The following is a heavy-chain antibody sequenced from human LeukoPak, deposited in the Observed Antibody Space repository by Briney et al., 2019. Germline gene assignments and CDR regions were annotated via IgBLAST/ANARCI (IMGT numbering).Heavy chain of an antibody. CDR2: IYHSGST. D-gene: IGHD2-15*01. J-gene: IGHJ4*02. CDR1: GGSISSGGYS. V-gene: IGHV4-30-2*01. Sequence: SETLSLTRAVSGGSISSGGYSWSWIRQPPGKGLEWIGYIYHSGSTYYNPSLKSRVTISVDRSKNQFSLKLSSVTAADTAVYYCARGRDIFDYWGQGTLVTVSS. CDR3: ARGRDIFDY.